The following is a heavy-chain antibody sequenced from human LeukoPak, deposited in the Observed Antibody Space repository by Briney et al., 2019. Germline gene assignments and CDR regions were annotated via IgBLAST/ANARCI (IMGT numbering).Heavy chain of an antibody. Sequence: PGGSLRLSCAPSGFTFSSYAMRWVRQARGEGLEWLSGISGTGANTYYADYVKGRVTISRDNSKNTLYLQMNSLRAEDTAVFYCAKDREYSGSYRPGPTRYYYGMDVWGQGTTVTVSS. J-gene: IGHJ6*02. CDR3: AKDREYSGSYRPGPTRYYYGMDV. D-gene: IGHD1-26*01. CDR1: GFTFSSYA. CDR2: ISGTGANT. V-gene: IGHV3-23*01.